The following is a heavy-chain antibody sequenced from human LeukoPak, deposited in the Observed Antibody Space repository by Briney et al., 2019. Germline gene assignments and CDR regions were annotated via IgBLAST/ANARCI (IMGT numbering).Heavy chain of an antibody. CDR1: GGSFSGYY. D-gene: IGHD5-18*01. V-gene: IGHV4-34*01. CDR2: INHSGST. J-gene: IGHJ4*02. Sequence: SETLSLTCAVYGGSFSGYYWSWIRQPPGKGLEWIGEINHSGSTNYNPSLKSRVTISVDTSKNQFSLKLSSVTAADTAVYYCARHQIKGGYSYGLRSPFDYWGQGTLVTVSS. CDR3: ARHQIKGGYSYGLRSPFDY.